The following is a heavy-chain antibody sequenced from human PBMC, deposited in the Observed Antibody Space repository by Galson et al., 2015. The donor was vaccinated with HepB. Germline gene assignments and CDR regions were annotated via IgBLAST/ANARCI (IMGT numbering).Heavy chain of an antibody. CDR3: ARDSSGWYIDY. CDR2: ISGSGGST. Sequence: SLRLSCAASGFTFSSYAMSWVRQAPGKGLEWVSAISGSGGSTYYADSVKGRFTISRDNAKNSLYLQMNSLRAEDTAVYYCARDSSGWYIDYWGQGTLVTVSS. CDR1: GFTFSSYA. V-gene: IGHV3-23*01. D-gene: IGHD6-19*01. J-gene: IGHJ4*02.